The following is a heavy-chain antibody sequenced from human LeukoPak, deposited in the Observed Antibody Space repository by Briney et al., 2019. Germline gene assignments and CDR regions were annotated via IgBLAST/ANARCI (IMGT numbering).Heavy chain of an antibody. CDR1: GFTFNSFS. CDR2: IDIAGGSI. V-gene: IGHV3-74*01. D-gene: IGHD7-27*01. J-gene: IGHJ5*02. CDR3: VRRSLGLDP. Sequence: GGSLRLSCAASGFTFNSFSMHWVRQARENGLVWVSRIDIAGGSITYADSVKGRFTISRDNAKNTLYLQMNSLRAEDTAVYYCVRRSLGLDPWGQGTLVTVSS.